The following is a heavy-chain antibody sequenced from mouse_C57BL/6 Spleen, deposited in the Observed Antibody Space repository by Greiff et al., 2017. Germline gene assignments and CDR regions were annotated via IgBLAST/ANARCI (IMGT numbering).Heavy chain of an antibody. Sequence: VQLQQSGPELVKPGASVKISCKASGYSFTSYYIHWVKQRPGQGLEWIGWIYPGSGNTKYNEKFKGKATLTADTSSSTAYMQLSSLTSEDSAVYYCARLGCSSYDYAMDYWGQGTSVTVSS. CDR1: GYSFTSYY. CDR2: IYPGSGNT. D-gene: IGHD1-1*01. V-gene: IGHV1-66*01. J-gene: IGHJ4*01. CDR3: ARLGCSSYDYAMDY.